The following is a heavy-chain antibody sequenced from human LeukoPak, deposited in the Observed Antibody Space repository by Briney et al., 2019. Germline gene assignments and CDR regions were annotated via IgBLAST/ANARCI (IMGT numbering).Heavy chain of an antibody. Sequence: GRSLRLSCAASGFTFSSYSMNWVRQAPGKGLEWVSSISSSSSYIYYADSVKGRFTISRDNAKNSLYLQMNSLRAEDTAVYYCARLTLIAVAGRMLDYWGQGTLVTVSS. J-gene: IGHJ4*02. D-gene: IGHD6-19*01. CDR1: GFTFSSYS. CDR3: ARLTLIAVAGRMLDY. CDR2: ISSSSSYI. V-gene: IGHV3-21*01.